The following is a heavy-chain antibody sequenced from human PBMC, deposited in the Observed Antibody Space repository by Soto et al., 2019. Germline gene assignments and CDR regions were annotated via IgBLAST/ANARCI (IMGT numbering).Heavy chain of an antibody. Sequence: GGSLRLSCAASGFTFSSYGMHWVRQAPGKGLEWVAVISYDGSNKYYADSVKGRFTISRDNSKNTLYLQMNSLRAEDTAVYYCAKDLGGPIAAAGIGFLDYWGQGT. CDR3: AKDLGGPIAAAGIGFLDY. CDR2: ISYDGSNK. CDR1: GFTFSSYG. D-gene: IGHD6-13*01. V-gene: IGHV3-30*18. J-gene: IGHJ4*02.